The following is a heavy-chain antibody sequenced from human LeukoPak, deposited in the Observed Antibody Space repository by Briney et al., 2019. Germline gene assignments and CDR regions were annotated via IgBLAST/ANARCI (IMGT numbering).Heavy chain of an antibody. CDR3: ARALSGGSYYYYYMDV. V-gene: IGHV3-20*04. CDR2: INWNGGTK. J-gene: IGHJ6*03. CDR1: GFTFDDYG. D-gene: IGHD1-26*01. Sequence: GALRLSCAASGFTFDDYGMSWVRQAPGKGLEWVSGINWNGGTKGYADSVKGRFTISRDNAKNSLHLQMNSLRVEDTALYYCARALSGGSYYYYYMDVWGKGTTVTVSS.